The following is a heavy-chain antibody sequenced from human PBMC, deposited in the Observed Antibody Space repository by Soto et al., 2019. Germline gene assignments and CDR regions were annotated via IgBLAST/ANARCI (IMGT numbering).Heavy chain of an antibody. CDR3: AKDSPAIVLMVYAISGGMEV. D-gene: IGHD2-8*01. J-gene: IGHJ6*02. CDR1: GFTFSSYA. Sequence: GGSLRLSCAASGFTFSSYAMSWVRQAPGKGLEWVSAISGSGGSTYYADSVKGRFTISRDNSKNTLYLQMNSLRAEDTAVYYYAKDSPAIVLMVYAISGGMEVWGQGTTVTVSS. CDR2: ISGSGGST. V-gene: IGHV3-23*01.